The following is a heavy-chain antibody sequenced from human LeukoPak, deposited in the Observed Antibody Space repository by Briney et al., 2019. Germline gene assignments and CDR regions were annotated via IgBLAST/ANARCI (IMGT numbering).Heavy chain of an antibody. CDR3: ARHGWDYDPGTYYTFDP. Sequence: KTSETLSLTCTVSGGSISSYYWSWIRQPPGKGLEWIGYIYYSGSTNYNPSLKSRVTISVDTSKNQFSLRLSSMTAADTAMYLCARHGWDYDPGTYYTFDPWGQGTLVTVSS. V-gene: IGHV4-59*08. J-gene: IGHJ5*02. D-gene: IGHD3-10*01. CDR1: GGSISSYY. CDR2: IYYSGST.